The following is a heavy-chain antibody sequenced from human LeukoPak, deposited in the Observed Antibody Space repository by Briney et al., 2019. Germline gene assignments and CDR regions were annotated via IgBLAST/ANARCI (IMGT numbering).Heavy chain of an antibody. CDR3: VKDQTAFVDYDFDF. CDR1: GFPFRSYG. CDR2: ISSDGSNK. Sequence: GSVRLSCAASGFPFRSYGMHWVGQAPGKGLDWVAVISSDGSNKHYADSVKGRFTISRDNSKNTLSLQMNSLRAEDTAVYYCVKDQTAFVDYDFDFWGQGNLVPVSP. V-gene: IGHV3-30*18. D-gene: IGHD4-17*01. J-gene: IGHJ4*03.